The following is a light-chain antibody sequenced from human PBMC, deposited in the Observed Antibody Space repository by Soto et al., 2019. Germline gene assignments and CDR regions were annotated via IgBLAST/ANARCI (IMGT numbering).Light chain of an antibody. CDR2: EVS. CDR3: SSYTSSSTPV. Sequence: QSALTQPASVSGSPGQSITISCTGTSSDVGGYNYVSWYQQHPGKAPKLMIYEVSNRPSGVSNRFSGSKSGNTASLTISGLQAEDEADCSSYTSSSTPVFGTGTKVTVL. J-gene: IGLJ1*01. V-gene: IGLV2-14*01. CDR1: SSDVGGYNY.